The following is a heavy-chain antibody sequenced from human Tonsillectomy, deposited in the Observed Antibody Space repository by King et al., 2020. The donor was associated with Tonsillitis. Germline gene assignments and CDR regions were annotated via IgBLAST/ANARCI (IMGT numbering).Heavy chain of an antibody. V-gene: IGHV3-30-3*01. Sequence: QLVQSGGGVVQPGRSLRLSCAASGFTFISYAMHWVRQAPGKGLEWVAVISYDGVYKYYADSVKGRFTISRDNFKNTLYLQMNSLRAEDTAVYYCAGQYRSGWGGAFDIGGQGTMVTVSS. D-gene: IGHD6-19*01. J-gene: IGHJ3*02. CDR2: ISYDGVYK. CDR3: AGQYRSGWGGAFDI. CDR1: GFTFISYA.